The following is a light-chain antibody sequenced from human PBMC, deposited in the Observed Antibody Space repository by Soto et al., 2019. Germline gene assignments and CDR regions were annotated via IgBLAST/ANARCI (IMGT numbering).Light chain of an antibody. V-gene: IGKV1-5*03. CDR1: QSISSW. CDR3: QQYGSSSPWT. Sequence: DIQMTQSPSTLSASVGERVTITCRASQSISSWVAWYQQKPGRTPKLLIYKAPSLETGVPSRFSGSGSGTEFTLIISSLQPDDFAIYYCQQYGSSSPWTFGQGTNVEIK. J-gene: IGKJ1*01. CDR2: KAP.